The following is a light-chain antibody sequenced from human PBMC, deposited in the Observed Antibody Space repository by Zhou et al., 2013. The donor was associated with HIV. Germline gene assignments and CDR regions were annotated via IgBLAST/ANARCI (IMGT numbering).Light chain of an antibody. CDR1: QSLLHSDGKTY. CDR3: QQSYSTPRT. V-gene: IGKV2D-29*02. CDR2: QVS. Sequence: IVMTQTPLSLSVTPGQPASITCKSSQSLLHSDGKTYFYWYLQKPGQSPQLLIYQVSNRFSGVPDRFSGSGSGTDFTLTISSLQPEDFATYYCQQSYSTPRTFGQGTKLEIK. J-gene: IGKJ2*02.